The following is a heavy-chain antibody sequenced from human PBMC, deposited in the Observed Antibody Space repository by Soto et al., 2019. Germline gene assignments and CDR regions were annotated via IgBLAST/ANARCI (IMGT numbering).Heavy chain of an antibody. CDR2: IYYSGST. Sequence: AETLSLTCTVSGGSISSYYWSWIRQPPGKGLEWIGYIYYSGSTNYNPSLKSRVTISVDTSKNQFSLKLSSVTAADTAVYYCAGTLYCSSTSCEGLDAFDIWGQGTMVTVSS. J-gene: IGHJ3*02. CDR3: AGTLYCSSTSCEGLDAFDI. V-gene: IGHV4-59*01. D-gene: IGHD2-2*01. CDR1: GGSISSYY.